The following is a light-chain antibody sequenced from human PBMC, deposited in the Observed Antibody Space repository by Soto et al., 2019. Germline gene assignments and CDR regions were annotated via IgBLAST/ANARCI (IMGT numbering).Light chain of an antibody. V-gene: IGKV1-27*01. CDR1: QNIINH. CDR3: QNYHLAIGT. CDR2: GAS. J-gene: IGKJ5*01. Sequence: DIQMTQSQSSLSASVGDTVTITCRASQNIINHLAWYQQRPGKVPNLLIYGASTLHSGVPSRFRGSGSGTHFTLTISSLQPDDVATYYCQNYHLAIGTFGQGTRLEIK.